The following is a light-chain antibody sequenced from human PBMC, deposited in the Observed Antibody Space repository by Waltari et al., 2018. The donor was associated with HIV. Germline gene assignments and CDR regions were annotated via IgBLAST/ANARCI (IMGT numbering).Light chain of an antibody. CDR3: AAWDDSLNGQVV. Sequence: QSVLPQPPSASGTPGQRVTISCSGSSSNLGTNTVRLYQQVPGTSPKLLIYNNKQRPSGVPDRFSGSKSGTSASLAITGLQSEDEADYHCAAWDDSLNGQVVFGGGTKLTVL. J-gene: IGLJ3*02. CDR1: SSNLGTNT. CDR2: NNK. V-gene: IGLV1-44*01.